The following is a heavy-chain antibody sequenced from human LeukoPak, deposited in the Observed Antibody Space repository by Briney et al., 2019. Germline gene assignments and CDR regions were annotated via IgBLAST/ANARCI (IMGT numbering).Heavy chain of an antibody. V-gene: IGHV3-30*02. Sequence: PPGGGPRLSCAAAGFTFSTYWIHSARPAPRKGAGGGAFIRYDGSDKYYADSVKGRFTISRDNSKNTLYLQMNSLRAEDTAVYYCAKSVAAAGLDYWGQGTLVTVSS. J-gene: IGHJ4*02. CDR1: GFTFSTYW. CDR3: AKSVAAAGLDY. CDR2: IRYDGSDK. D-gene: IGHD6-13*01.